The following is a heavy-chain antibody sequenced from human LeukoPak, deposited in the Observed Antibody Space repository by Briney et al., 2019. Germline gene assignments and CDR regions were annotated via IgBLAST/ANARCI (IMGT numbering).Heavy chain of an antibody. J-gene: IGHJ4*02. CDR1: GGSISSSSYY. Sequence: SETLSLTCTVSGGSISSSSYYWGWIRQPPGKGLEWIGSIYYSGSTYYNPSLKSRVTISVDTSKNQFSLKLSSVTAADTAVYYCARDPDYVHFDYWGQGTLVTVSS. V-gene: IGHV4-39*07. CDR2: IYYSGST. CDR3: ARDPDYVHFDY. D-gene: IGHD4-17*01.